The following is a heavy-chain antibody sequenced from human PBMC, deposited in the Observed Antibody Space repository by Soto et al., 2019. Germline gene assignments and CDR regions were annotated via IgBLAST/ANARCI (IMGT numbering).Heavy chain of an antibody. Sequence: GKGLEWVSAISGSGGSTYYADSVKGRFTISRDNSKNTLYLQMNSLRAEDTAVYYCARQPIRVFFFQAEDGIRDVRSVSAFLLNRSSDL. D-gene: IGHD3-10*02. V-gene: IGHV3-23*01. J-gene: IGHJ2*01. CDR2: ISGSGGST. CDR3: ARQPIRVFFFQAEDGIRDVRSVSAFLLNRSSDL.